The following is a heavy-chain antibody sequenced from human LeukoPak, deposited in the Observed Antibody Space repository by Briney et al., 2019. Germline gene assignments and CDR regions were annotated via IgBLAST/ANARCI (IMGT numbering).Heavy chain of an antibody. Sequence: ASVKVSCKASGYTFTSYYMHWVRQAPGQGLEWMGIINPSGGSTSYAQKFQGRVTITADKSTSTAYMELSSLRSEDTAVYYCARVITMVRGGSPFDYWGQGTLVTVSS. CDR3: ARVITMVRGGSPFDY. D-gene: IGHD3-10*01. CDR2: INPSGGST. CDR1: GYTFTSYY. J-gene: IGHJ4*02. V-gene: IGHV1-46*01.